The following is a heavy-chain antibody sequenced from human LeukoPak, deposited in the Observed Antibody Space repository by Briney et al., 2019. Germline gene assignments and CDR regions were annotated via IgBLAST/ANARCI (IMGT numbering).Heavy chain of an antibody. CDR3: ARALAVSAPFDS. CDR2: INSDGSIT. V-gene: IGHV3-74*01. CDR1: GFTFSNFW. D-gene: IGHD1-14*01. Sequence: GGSLRLSCAASGFTFSNFWMHWVRQAPGKGLVWVSRINSDGSITNYADSVKGRFTISRDNVKSTLYLQMNSLRADDTAVYYCARALAVSAPFDSWGQGTLVTVSS. J-gene: IGHJ5*01.